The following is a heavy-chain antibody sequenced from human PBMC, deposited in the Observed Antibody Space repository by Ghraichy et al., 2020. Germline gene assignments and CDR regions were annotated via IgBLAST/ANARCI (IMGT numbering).Heavy chain of an antibody. V-gene: IGHV1-8*01. CDR3: ARGAKKGWQWLDPFDY. Sequence: ASVKVSCKASGYTFTSYDINWVRQATGQGLEWMGWMNPNSGNTGYAQKFQGRVTMTRNTSISTAYMELSSLRSEDTAVYYCARGAKKGWQWLDPFDYWGQGTLVTVSS. J-gene: IGHJ4*02. D-gene: IGHD6-19*01. CDR1: GYTFTSYD. CDR2: MNPNSGNT.